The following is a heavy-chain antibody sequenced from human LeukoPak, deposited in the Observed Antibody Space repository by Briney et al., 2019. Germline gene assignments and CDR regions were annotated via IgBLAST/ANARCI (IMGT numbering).Heavy chain of an antibody. CDR2: INPNSGGT. CDR3: ARSGGWDGMDV. Sequence: GASLKLSCKASGYTFTGYYMRWVRQAPGQGLEWMGWINPNSGGTNYAQTFQGWVTMTRDTSISTAYMELSRLTSDDTAVYYCARSGGWDGMDVWGQGTAVTVSS. D-gene: IGHD1-1*01. J-gene: IGHJ6*02. V-gene: IGHV1-2*04. CDR1: GYTFTGYY.